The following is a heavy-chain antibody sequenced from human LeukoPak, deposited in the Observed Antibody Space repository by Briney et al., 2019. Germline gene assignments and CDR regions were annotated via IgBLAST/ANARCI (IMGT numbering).Heavy chain of an antibody. V-gene: IGHV4-34*01. CDR2: INHSGST. D-gene: IGHD4-17*01. CDR3: ARGRLNTVTTAYYCYMDV. Sequence: SETLSLTCAVYGGSFSGYYWSWIRQPPGKGLEWIGEINHSGSTNYNPSLKSRVTISVDTSKNQFSLKLSSVTAADTAAYYCARGRLNTVTTAYYCYMDVWGKGTTVTVSS. J-gene: IGHJ6*03. CDR1: GGSFSGYY.